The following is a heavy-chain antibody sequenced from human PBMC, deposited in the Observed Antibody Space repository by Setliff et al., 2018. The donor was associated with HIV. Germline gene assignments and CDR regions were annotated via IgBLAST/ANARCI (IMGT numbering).Heavy chain of an antibody. J-gene: IGHJ4*02. CDR2: MYPGGGK. V-gene: IGHV3-53*01. Sequence: GGSLRLSCGVSGLSVMRNYVSWVRQSPGKGLQWVAVMYPGGGKYYVDSVKGRFTISRDNAKNSLYLQMSSLRVDDTAVYYCARISSAWYLVDYWGQGTLVTVS. D-gene: IGHD6-13*01. CDR3: ARISSAWYLVDY. CDR1: GLSVMRNY.